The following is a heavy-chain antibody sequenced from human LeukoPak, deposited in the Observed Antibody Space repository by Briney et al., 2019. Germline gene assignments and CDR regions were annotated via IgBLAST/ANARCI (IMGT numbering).Heavy chain of an antibody. CDR2: TYHSGST. J-gene: IGHJ4*02. Sequence: SETLSLTCTVSGGSISSGGYYWSWIRQPPGKGLEWIGYTYHSGSTYYNPSLKSRVTISVDRSKNQFSLKLSSVTAADTAVYYCARTSDSSSSPFDYWGQGTLVTVSS. V-gene: IGHV4-30-2*01. CDR1: GGSISSGGYY. D-gene: IGHD6-6*01. CDR3: ARTSDSSSSPFDY.